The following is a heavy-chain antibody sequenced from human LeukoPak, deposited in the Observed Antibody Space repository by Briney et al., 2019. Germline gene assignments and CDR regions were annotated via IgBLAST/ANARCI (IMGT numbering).Heavy chain of an antibody. CDR2: ISTYNGNT. D-gene: IGHD3-10*01. J-gene: IGHJ6*03. V-gene: IGHV1-18*01. Sequence: ASVKVSCKASGYTFTSYGISWVRQAPGQGLEWMGWISTYNGNTNYAQKLQGRVTMTTDTSTSTAYMELRSLRSDDTAVYYCARDLHRVVVRGVPHYYYYMDVWGKGTTVTIPS. CDR3: ARDLHRVVVRGVPHYYYYMDV. CDR1: GYTFTSYG.